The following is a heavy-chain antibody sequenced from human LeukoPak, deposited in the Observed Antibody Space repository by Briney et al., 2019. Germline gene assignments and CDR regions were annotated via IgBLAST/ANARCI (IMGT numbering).Heavy chain of an antibody. V-gene: IGHV3-30*18. CDR1: GFTFSSYG. D-gene: IGHD6-13*01. CDR3: AKETTGSWYGKDYFDY. Sequence: PGGSLRLSCAASGFTFSSYGMHWVRQAPGKGLEWVAVISYDGSNKYYADSVKGRFTISRDNSKNTLYLQMNSLRAEDTAVYYCAKETTGSWYGKDYFDYWGQGILVTVS. J-gene: IGHJ4*02. CDR2: ISYDGSNK.